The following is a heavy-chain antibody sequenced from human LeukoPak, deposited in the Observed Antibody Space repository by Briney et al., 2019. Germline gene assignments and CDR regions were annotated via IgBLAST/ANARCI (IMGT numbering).Heavy chain of an antibody. CDR2: ISSSGSTI. CDR1: GFTFSDYY. V-gene: IGHV3-11*04. J-gene: IGHJ4*02. CDR3: ARDSVAVAVSFDY. D-gene: IGHD6-19*01. Sequence: GGSLRLSCAASGFTFSDYYMSWIRQAPGKGLEWVSYISSSGSTIYYADSVKGRFTISRDNAKTSLYLQMNSLRAEDTAVYYCARDSVAVAVSFDYWGQGTLVTVSS.